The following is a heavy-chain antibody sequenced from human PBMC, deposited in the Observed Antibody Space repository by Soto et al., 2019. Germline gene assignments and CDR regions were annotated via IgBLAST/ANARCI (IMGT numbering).Heavy chain of an antibody. Sequence: GESLKISCKGSGYSFTSYWIGWVRQMPGKGLEWMGIIYPGDSDTRYSPSFQGQVTISADTSISTAYLQWSSLRASDTAIYFCARPSDVGLASSFEYWGQGTQVTVSS. CDR1: GYSFTSYW. J-gene: IGHJ4*02. V-gene: IGHV5-51*01. CDR3: ARPSDVGLASSFEY. CDR2: IYPGDSDT.